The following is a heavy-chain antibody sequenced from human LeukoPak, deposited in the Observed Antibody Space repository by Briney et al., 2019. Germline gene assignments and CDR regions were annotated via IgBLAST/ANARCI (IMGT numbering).Heavy chain of an antibody. Sequence: PSETLSLTCTVSGGSISSYYWSWIRQSPGKGLEWIGPIYYSGSTDYNPSLKSRVSISVDTSKNQFSLKLSSVTAADTAVYYCARHVLFYYLYYMDVWGKGTTVTVSS. D-gene: IGHD3-10*01. V-gene: IGHV4-59*08. J-gene: IGHJ6*03. CDR2: IYYSGST. CDR1: GGSISSYY. CDR3: ARHVLFYYLYYMDV.